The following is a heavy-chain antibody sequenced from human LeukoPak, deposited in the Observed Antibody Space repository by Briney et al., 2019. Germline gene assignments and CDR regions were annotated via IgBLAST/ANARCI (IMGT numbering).Heavy chain of an antibody. CDR1: GGTFSSYA. Sequence: SVKVSCKASGGTFSSYAISWVRQAPGQGLEWMGGIIPIFGTANYAQKFQGRVTITADKSTSTAYMELSSLRSEDTAVYYYASILYDYVWGSYRYFDYWGQGTLVTVSS. D-gene: IGHD3-16*02. V-gene: IGHV1-69*06. J-gene: IGHJ4*02. CDR2: IIPIFGTA. CDR3: ASILYDYVWGSYRYFDY.